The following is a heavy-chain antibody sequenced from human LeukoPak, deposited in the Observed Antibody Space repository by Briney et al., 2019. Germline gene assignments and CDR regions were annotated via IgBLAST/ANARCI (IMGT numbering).Heavy chain of an antibody. CDR1: GFTFSSYG. V-gene: IGHV3-30*02. CDR3: ARDLDSSGWYGYFDY. D-gene: IGHD6-19*01. J-gene: IGHJ4*02. Sequence: PGGSLRLSCAASGFTFSSYGMHWVRQAPGKGLGWVAFIRYDGSNKYYADSVKGRFTISRDNSKNTLYLQMNRLRAEDTAVYYCARDLDSSGWYGYFDYWGQGTLVTVSS. CDR2: IRYDGSNK.